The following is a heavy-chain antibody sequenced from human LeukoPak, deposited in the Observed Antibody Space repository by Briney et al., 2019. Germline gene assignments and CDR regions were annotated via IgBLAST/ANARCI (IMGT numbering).Heavy chain of an antibody. Sequence: GGSLRPSCAASGFTFSSYSMNWVRQARGKGLEWVSSISSSNNYIYYADSVKGRFTISRDNAQNSLYLQMDSLRAEDTAVYYCARDFLVVNAFDIWGQGTMVTVSS. CDR2: ISSSNNYI. J-gene: IGHJ3*02. V-gene: IGHV3-21*01. D-gene: IGHD2-15*01. CDR3: ARDFLVVNAFDI. CDR1: GFTFSSYS.